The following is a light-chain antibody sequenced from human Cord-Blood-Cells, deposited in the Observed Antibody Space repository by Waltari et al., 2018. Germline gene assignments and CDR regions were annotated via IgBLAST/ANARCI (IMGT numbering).Light chain of an antibody. CDR1: SSNIGSNT. CDR2: SNK. Sequence: QSVLTQPPSASGTPGQRVTISCSGSSSNIGSNTVNWYQQLPVTAPNPLFSSNKQRPSGVPDRFSGSKSGPSASLAISGLQSEDEADYYCAAWDDSLNGPVFGGGTKLTVL. V-gene: IGLV1-44*01. CDR3: AAWDDSLNGPV. J-gene: IGLJ2*01.